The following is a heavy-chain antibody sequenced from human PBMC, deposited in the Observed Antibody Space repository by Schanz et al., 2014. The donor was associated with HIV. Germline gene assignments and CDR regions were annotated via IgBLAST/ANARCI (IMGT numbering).Heavy chain of an antibody. D-gene: IGHD4-17*01. CDR1: GFTYRDYW. V-gene: IGHV3-7*03. J-gene: IGHJ4*02. Sequence: DVQLVESGGGLVQPGGSLRLSCATSGFTYRDYWMTWVRQAPGKGLEWLANVHPDGIHANMVDSVKGRFTISRDNAKNSLYLQMNSLRAEDTALYYCACECDYGGNSCFDYWGQGTLVTVSS. CDR3: ACECDYGGNSCFDY. CDR2: VHPDGIHA.